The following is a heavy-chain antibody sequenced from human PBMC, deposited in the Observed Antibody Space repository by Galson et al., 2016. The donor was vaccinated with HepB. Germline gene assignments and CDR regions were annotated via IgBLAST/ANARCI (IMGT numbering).Heavy chain of an antibody. Sequence: SETLSLTCTVSGGSISSYYWSWIRQPPGKGLEWIGYIFYSGSTNYNPSLKSRVTISVDTSNHQFPLKLSSVTAADTAVYYCARPRTRARRLDPFDIWGQGTMVTVSS. CDR2: IFYSGST. CDR3: ARPRTRARRLDPFDI. CDR1: GGSISSYY. D-gene: IGHD1/OR15-1a*01. J-gene: IGHJ3*02. V-gene: IGHV4-59*01.